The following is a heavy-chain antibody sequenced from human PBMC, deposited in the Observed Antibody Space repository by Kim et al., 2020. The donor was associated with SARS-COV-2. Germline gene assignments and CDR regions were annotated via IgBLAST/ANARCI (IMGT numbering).Heavy chain of an antibody. D-gene: IGHD3-10*01. V-gene: IGHV4-34*01. J-gene: IGHJ3*01. CDR1: GGSFSGYY. Sequence: SETLSLTCAVYGGSFSGYYWSWIRQPPGKGLEWIGEINHSGSTNYNPSLKSRVTISVDTSKNQFSLKLSPVTAADTAVYYCARTNYYGSGKGPFDFWGQG. CDR2: INHSGST. CDR3: ARTNYYGSGKGPFDF.